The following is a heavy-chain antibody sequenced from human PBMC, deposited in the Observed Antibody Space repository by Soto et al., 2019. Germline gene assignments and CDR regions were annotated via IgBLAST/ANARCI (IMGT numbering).Heavy chain of an antibody. CDR1: GGTFSSYA. V-gene: IGHV1-69*01. J-gene: IGHJ4*02. CDR2: IIPIFGTA. Sequence: QVQLVQSGAEVKKPGSSVKVSCKASGGTFSSYAISWVRQAPGQGLECMGGIIPIFGTANYAQKFQGRVTITADESTSTAYMDLSSLRYEDTAVYYCARNGDYYDSSGLDYWGPGTLVTVSS. CDR3: ARNGDYYDSSGLDY. D-gene: IGHD3-22*01.